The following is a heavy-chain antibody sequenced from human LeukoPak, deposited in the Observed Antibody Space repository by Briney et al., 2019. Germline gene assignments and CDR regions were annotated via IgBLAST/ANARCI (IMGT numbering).Heavy chain of an antibody. CDR2: ISGSGGST. D-gene: IGHD6-13*01. CDR1: GFTFSSYA. V-gene: IGHV3-23*01. J-gene: IGHJ4*02. Sequence: GGSLRLSCAASGFTFSSYAMSWVRQAPGKGLEWVSAISGSGGSTYYADSVKGRFTISRDNSKNTLYLQINSLRAEDTAVYYCTKASPVWYTLDYWGQGPLVTVS. CDR3: TKASPVWYTLDY.